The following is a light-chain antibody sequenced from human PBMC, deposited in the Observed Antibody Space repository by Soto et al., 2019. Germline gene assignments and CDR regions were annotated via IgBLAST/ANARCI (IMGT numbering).Light chain of an antibody. CDR1: NNDVGAYNY. CDR2: HVS. J-gene: IGLJ1*01. CDR3: YSYTTSSTYV. V-gene: IGLV2-14*01. Sequence: QSVLTQPASVSGSPGQSITISCTGTNNDVGAYNYVSWYQQHPAKIPKLMIYHVSNRPSGVSDRFSGSKTGNTASLTISGLQAEDEADYYCYSYTTSSTYVFGTGTKVTVL.